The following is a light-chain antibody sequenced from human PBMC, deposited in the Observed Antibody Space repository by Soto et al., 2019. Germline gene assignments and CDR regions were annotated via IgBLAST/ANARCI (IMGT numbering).Light chain of an antibody. J-gene: IGKJ5*01. V-gene: IGKV3-15*01. CDR2: DAS. CDR1: QDVTNS. CDR3: QQYNNWPS. Sequence: EILMTQSPATLSLSPGEGVTLSCRAAQDVTNSVAWYQQKSGQAPRLLIYDASARASGVSARFSGSGSGTEFTLTISSLQSEDFAVYFCQQYNNWPSFGQGTRLEIK.